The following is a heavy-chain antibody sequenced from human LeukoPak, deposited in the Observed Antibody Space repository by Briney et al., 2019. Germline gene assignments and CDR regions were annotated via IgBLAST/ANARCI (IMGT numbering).Heavy chain of an antibody. J-gene: IGHJ6*02. CDR2: INPNSGGT. CDR3: ARGRPPIAAAGSGTGYYYYGMDV. D-gene: IGHD6-13*01. CDR1: GYTFTGYY. V-gene: IGHV1-2*02. Sequence: ASVKVSCMASGYTFTGYYMHWVRQAPGQGLEWMGWINPNSGGTNYAQKFQGRVTMTRDTSISTAYMELSRLRSDDTAVYYCARGRPPIAAAGSGTGYYYYGMDVWGQGTTVTVSS.